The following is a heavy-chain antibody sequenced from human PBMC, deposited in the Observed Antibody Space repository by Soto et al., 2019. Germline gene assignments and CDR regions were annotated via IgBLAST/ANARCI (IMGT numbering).Heavy chain of an antibody. J-gene: IGHJ6*02. CDR3: AKEYCTNGVCYYYYYYGMDV. V-gene: IGHV3-21*01. D-gene: IGHD2-8*01. Sequence: PGGSLRLSCAASGFTFSRYAMNWVRQAPGKGLEWVAYVDSFSNFIYYADSVRGRFSISRDNAGNSLFLHMANLRAEDTAVYYCAKEYCTNGVCYYYYYYGMDVWGQGTTVTVSS. CDR2: VDSFSNFI. CDR1: GFTFSRYA.